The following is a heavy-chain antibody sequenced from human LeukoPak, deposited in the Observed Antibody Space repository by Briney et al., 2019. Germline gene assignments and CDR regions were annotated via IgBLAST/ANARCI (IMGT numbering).Heavy chain of an antibody. CDR1: GFTVSSNY. V-gene: IGHV3-53*01. D-gene: IGHD3-10*01. CDR3: ARMRWFGEPYYFDY. CDR2: IYSGGST. J-gene: IGHJ4*02. Sequence: GGSLRLSCAASGFTVSSNYMSWVRQAPGKELEWVSVIYSGGSTYYADSVKGRFTISRDNSKNTLYLQMNSLRAEDTAVYYCARMRWFGEPYYFDYWGQGTLVTVSS.